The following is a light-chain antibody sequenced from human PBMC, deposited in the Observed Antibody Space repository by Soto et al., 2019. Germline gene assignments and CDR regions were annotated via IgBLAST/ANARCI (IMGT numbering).Light chain of an antibody. CDR3: QQYNNWPPWT. Sequence: EIVLTQSPATLSLSPGERATLSCRASQSVSSYLAWCQQKPGQAPRLLIYDASNRATGIPARFSGSGSGTDFTLTISSLEPEDFAVYYCQQYNNWPPWTFGQGTKVDIK. CDR1: QSVSSY. CDR2: DAS. V-gene: IGKV3-11*01. J-gene: IGKJ1*01.